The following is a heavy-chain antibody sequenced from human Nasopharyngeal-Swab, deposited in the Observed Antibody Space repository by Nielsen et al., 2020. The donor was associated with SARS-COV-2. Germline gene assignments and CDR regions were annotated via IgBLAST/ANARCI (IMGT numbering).Heavy chain of an antibody. J-gene: IGHJ4*02. Sequence: WVRQAPGQRLEWIGWIVVGSGNTNYAQKFQERVTITRDMSISTAYMELSSLRSEDTAVYYCAASLPYDSSGYYSWGQGTLVTVSS. D-gene: IGHD3-22*01. CDR2: IVVGSGNT. V-gene: IGHV1-58*01. CDR3: AASLPYDSSGYYS.